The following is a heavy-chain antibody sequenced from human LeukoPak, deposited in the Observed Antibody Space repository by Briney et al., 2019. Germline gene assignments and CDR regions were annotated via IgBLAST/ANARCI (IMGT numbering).Heavy chain of an antibody. D-gene: IGHD4-17*01. CDR1: GFTVSSNY. CDR2: IYSGGST. V-gene: IGHV3-66*01. J-gene: IGHJ3*02. CDR3: AKGSAVTPNYDAFDI. Sequence: PGGSLRLSCAASGFTVSSNYMSWVRQAPGKGLEWVSVIYSGGSTYYADSVKGRFTISRDNSKNTLYLQMNSLRAEDTAVYYCAKGSAVTPNYDAFDIWGQGTMVTVSS.